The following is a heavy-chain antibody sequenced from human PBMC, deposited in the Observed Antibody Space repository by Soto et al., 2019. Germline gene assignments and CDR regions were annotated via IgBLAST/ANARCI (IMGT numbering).Heavy chain of an antibody. CDR3: ARAPDYYDSSGSLGNYYYGMDV. CDR1: GGSISSGDYY. J-gene: IGHJ6*02. V-gene: IGHV4-30-4*01. CDR2: IYYSGST. Sequence: SETLSLTCTVSGGSISSGDYYWSWIRQPPGKGLEWIGYIYYSGSTYYNPSLKSRVTISVDTSKNQFSLKLSSVTAADTAVYYCARAPDYYDSSGSLGNYYYGMDVWGQGTTVTV. D-gene: IGHD3-22*01.